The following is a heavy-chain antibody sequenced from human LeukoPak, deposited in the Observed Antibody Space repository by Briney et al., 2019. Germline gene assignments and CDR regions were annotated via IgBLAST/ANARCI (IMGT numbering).Heavy chain of an antibody. J-gene: IGHJ4*02. D-gene: IGHD1-26*01. CDR2: MNPKTGDT. Sequence: ASVRVSCKASGYTFTGYDINWVRQATGQGLEWMGWMNPKTGDTGYAQKFQGRVNMTRNTSIDTAYMELSGLRSDDTAVYYCTRGSLSGSSRDYWVQATLLTVSS. CDR1: GYTFTGYD. CDR3: TRGSLSGSSRDY. V-gene: IGHV1-8*01.